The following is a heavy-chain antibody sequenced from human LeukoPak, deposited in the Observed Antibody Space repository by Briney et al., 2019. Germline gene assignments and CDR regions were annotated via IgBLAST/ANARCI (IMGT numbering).Heavy chain of an antibody. CDR3: AKDIAQGYTFGSIEQDY. J-gene: IGHJ4*02. V-gene: IGHV3-23*01. D-gene: IGHD5-18*01. Sequence: PGGSLRLSCAASGVTFSRYAMSWVRQAPGKGLEWVSAISESGTGTYYADSVKGRFTISRDNSKNTLSLQMNSLRAEDTAVYYCAKDIAQGYTFGSIEQDYWGQGTLVTVSS. CDR2: ISESGTGT. CDR1: GVTFSRYA.